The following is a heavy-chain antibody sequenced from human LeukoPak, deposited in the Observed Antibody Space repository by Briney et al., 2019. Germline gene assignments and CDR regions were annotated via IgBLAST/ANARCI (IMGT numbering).Heavy chain of an antibody. CDR2: ISYDGSNK. V-gene: IGHV3-30*04. CDR3: ARDHSGIQLWLYFDY. CDR1: GFTFSSYA. D-gene: IGHD5-18*01. J-gene: IGHJ4*02. Sequence: PGGSLRLSCVASGFTFSSYAMSWVRQAPGKGLEWVAVISYDGSNKYYADSVKGRFTISRDNSKNTLYLQMNSLRAEDTAVYYCARDHSGIQLWLYFDYWGQGTLVTVSS.